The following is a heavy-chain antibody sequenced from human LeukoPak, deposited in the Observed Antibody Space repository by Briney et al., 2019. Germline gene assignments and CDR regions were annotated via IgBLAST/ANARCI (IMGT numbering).Heavy chain of an antibody. D-gene: IGHD2-15*01. Sequence: SETLSLTCSVSGASVSSGSYYWSWIRQPPGKGLEWIGYMYYSGSTNYNPSLKSRVTISVDTSKKQFSLELSSVTAADTAVYYCARETKYCSGGSCYSDGLDIWGQGTWSPSLQ. CDR2: MYYSGST. CDR3: ARETKYCSGGSCYSDGLDI. CDR1: GASVSSGSYY. J-gene: IGHJ3*02. V-gene: IGHV4-61*01.